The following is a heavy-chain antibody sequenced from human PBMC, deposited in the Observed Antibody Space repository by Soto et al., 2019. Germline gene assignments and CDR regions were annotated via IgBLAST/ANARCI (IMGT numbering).Heavy chain of an antibody. CDR3: ARDRYCSGTSCFNPRGGMDV. J-gene: IGHJ6*02. V-gene: IGHV1-18*01. CDR1: GYTFTSYG. D-gene: IGHD2-2*01. CDR2: ISAYNGNT. Sequence: GASVKVSCKASGYTFTSYGISWVRQAPGQGLEWMGWISAYNGNTNYAQKLQGRVTMTTDTSTSTAYMELRSLRSDDTAVYYCARDRYCSGTSCFNPRGGMDVWGQGTTVTVSS.